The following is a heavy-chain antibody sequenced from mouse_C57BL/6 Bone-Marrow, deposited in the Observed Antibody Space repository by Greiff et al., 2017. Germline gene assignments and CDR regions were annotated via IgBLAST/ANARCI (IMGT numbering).Heavy chain of an antibody. D-gene: IGHD1-1*01. CDR2: INPYNGGT. V-gene: IGHV1-19*01. CDR1: GYTFTDYY. J-gene: IGHJ2*01. Sequence: VQLQQSGPVLVKPGASVKMSCKASGYTFTDYYMNWVKQSHGKSLEWIGVINPYNGGTSYNQKFKGKATLTVDKSSSTAYMELNSLTSDDSAVYYCARLDYYGYYFDYWGQGTTLTVSS. CDR3: ARLDYYGYYFDY.